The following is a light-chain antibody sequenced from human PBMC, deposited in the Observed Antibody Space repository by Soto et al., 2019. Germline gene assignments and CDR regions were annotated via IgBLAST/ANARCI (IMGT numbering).Light chain of an antibody. Sequence: HMTQSHSPLSASVGDRVTITCRASQSISSWLAWYQQKPGRDPKLLIYDASSLESGVPSRFSGSGSGTAVTLTISSLQPDDFATYYCQQYNSYLFTFGQGTKVEIK. CDR2: DAS. J-gene: IGKJ2*01. CDR3: QQYNSYLFT. CDR1: QSISSW. V-gene: IGKV1-5*01.